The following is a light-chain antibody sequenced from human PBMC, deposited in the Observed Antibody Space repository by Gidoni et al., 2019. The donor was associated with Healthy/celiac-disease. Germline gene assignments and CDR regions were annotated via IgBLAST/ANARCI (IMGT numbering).Light chain of an antibody. CDR3: CSYAGSSTFVV. V-gene: IGLV2-23*01. CDR2: EGS. CDR1: SSDVGSYNL. J-gene: IGLJ2*01. Sequence: QSALTQPASVSGSLRQSITISCTGTSSDVGSYNLVSWYQQHPGKAPKLMIYEGSKRPSGVSNRFSGSKSGNTASLTISGLQAEDEADYYCCSYAGSSTFVVFGGGTKLTVL.